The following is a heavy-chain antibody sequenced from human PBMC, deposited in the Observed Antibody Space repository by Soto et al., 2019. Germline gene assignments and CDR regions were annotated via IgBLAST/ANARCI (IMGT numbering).Heavy chain of an antibody. Sequence: QVQLQESGPGLVKASQTLSLTCTVSGGSISSGGYYWSWIRQHPGKGLEWIGYIYNSGSTYYNPSLXSXXTISADTSKNPSSLKLSSVTAADTAVYYCARDPAPWGQGTLVTVSS. CDR2: IYNSGST. J-gene: IGHJ5*02. V-gene: IGHV4-31*03. CDR3: ARDPAP. CDR1: GGSISSGGYY.